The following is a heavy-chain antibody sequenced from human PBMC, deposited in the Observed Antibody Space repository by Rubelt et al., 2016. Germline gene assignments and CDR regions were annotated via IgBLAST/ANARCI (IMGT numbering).Heavy chain of an antibody. CDR1: GYSFTSYW. CDR2: IYPGDSET. Sequence: EVQLVQSGAEVKKPGESLKISCKGSGYSFTSYWIGWVRQMPGKGLEWMGIIYPGDSETRDSPSFQGQVTISADKAINTAYLQWSSLKASDTAIYYCSRLMGYSTIDYWGQGTLVTVSS. CDR3: SRLMGYSTIDY. J-gene: IGHJ4*02. D-gene: IGHD5-12*01. V-gene: IGHV5-51*01.